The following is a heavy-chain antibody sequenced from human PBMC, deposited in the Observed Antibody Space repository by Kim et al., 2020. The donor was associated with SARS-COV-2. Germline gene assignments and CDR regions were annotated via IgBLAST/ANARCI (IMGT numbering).Heavy chain of an antibody. D-gene: IGHD3-3*01. Sequence: YADSVECRFTISRDNPKNTLYLQLNSLRAEDTAVYYCAIVASKLRFLNFEYWGQGTLVTVSP. J-gene: IGHJ4*02. V-gene: IGHV3-23*01. CDR3: AIVASKLRFLNFEY.